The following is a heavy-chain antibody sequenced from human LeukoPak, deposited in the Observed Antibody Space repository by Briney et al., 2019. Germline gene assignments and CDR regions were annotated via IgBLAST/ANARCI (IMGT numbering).Heavy chain of an antibody. Sequence: SETLSLTCTVSGGSIGSYYWSWIRQPPGKGLEWIGYIYYSGTTDYNPPLKSRVTISVDTSKNQFSLKLSSVTAADTAVYYCARRVSGSLYYFDYWGQGTLVTVSS. V-gene: IGHV4-59*08. D-gene: IGHD3-10*01. J-gene: IGHJ4*02. CDR3: ARRVSGSLYYFDY. CDR1: GGSIGSYY. CDR2: IYYSGTT.